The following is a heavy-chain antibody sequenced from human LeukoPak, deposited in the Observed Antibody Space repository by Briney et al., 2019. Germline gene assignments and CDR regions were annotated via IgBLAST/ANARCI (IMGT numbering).Heavy chain of an antibody. CDR2: INHSGST. CDR1: GGSISSYY. V-gene: IGHV4-34*01. J-gene: IGHJ6*02. D-gene: IGHD2-15*01. Sequence: SETLSLTCTVSGGSISSYYWSWIRQPPGKGLEWIGEINHSGSTNYNPSLKSRVTISVDTSKNQFSLKLSSVTAADTAVYYCARSPGYCSGGSCYSYYYYYGMDVWGQGTTVTVSS. CDR3: ARSPGYCSGGSCYSYYYYYGMDV.